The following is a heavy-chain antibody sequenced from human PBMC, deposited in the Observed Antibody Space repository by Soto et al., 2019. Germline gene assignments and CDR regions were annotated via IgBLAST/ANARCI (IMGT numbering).Heavy chain of an antibody. CDR1: GYIXTIYG. CDR3: ARDDYYDKNGYYRHPWVY. CDR2: ISAYNGDT. J-gene: IGHJ4*02. V-gene: IGHV1-18*01. Sequence: GASVKVXCKASGYIXTIYGISWVRQAPGQGLEWMGWISAYNGDTNYAQSLQVRVTMTTDTSTSTAYMELRSLRSDDTAVYYCARDDYYDKNGYYRHPWVYWGQGTQVTVSS. D-gene: IGHD3-22*01.